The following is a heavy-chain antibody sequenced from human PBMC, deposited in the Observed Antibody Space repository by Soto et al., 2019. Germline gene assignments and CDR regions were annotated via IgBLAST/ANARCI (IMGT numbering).Heavy chain of an antibody. Sequence: PSETLSLTCTVSGGSISSSSYYWGWIRQPPGKGLEWIGSIYYSGSTYYNPSLRSRVTISVDKSKNQFSLKLSSVTAADTAVYYCARAAGLGNQLSLHYFDYWGQGTLVTVSS. D-gene: IGHD2-15*01. J-gene: IGHJ4*02. CDR2: IYYSGST. CDR1: GGSISSSSYY. V-gene: IGHV4-39*07. CDR3: ARAAGLGNQLSLHYFDY.